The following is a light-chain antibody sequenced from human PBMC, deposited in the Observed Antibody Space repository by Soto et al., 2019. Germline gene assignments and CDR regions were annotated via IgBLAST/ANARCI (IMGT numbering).Light chain of an antibody. J-gene: IGLJ3*02. V-gene: IGLV2-14*01. CDR1: SSDVGGYNY. CDR3: SSSTTYNTV. Sequence: QSALTQPASVSGSPGQSITISCTGTSSDVGGYNYVSWYQQHPGKAPKLMIYDVSNRPSGVSNRFSGSKSGNTASLTISGLQAEDEADYYCSSSTTYNTVFGGGTKLTVL. CDR2: DVS.